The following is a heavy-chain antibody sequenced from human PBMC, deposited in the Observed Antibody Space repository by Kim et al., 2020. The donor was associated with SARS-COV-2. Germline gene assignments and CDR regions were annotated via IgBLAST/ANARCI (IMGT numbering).Heavy chain of an antibody. CDR3: ARSRDIGKRLY. Sequence: GGSLRLSCAASGFTFSSYAMHWVRQAPGKGLEWVAVISYDGSNKYYADSVKGRFTISRDNSKNTLYLQMNSLRAEDTAVYYCARSRDIGKRLYWGQGTLVTVSS. J-gene: IGHJ4*02. CDR2: ISYDGSNK. V-gene: IGHV3-30-3*01. CDR1: GFTFSSYA. D-gene: IGHD5-12*01.